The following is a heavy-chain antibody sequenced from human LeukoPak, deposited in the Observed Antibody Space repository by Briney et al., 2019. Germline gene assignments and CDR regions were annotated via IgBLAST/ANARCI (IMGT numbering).Heavy chain of an antibody. D-gene: IGHD3-10*01. J-gene: IGHJ4*02. CDR3: ARELYGSGSYYFDY. CDR1: GFTFSSYE. Sequence: GGSLRLSCAASGFTFSSYELNWVRQAPGKGLEWVSYISDTGSTIYYADSVEGRFTISRDNAKNSLYLQMNSLRAEDTAVYYCARELYGSGSYYFDYWGQGTLVTVSS. CDR2: ISDTGSTI. V-gene: IGHV3-48*03.